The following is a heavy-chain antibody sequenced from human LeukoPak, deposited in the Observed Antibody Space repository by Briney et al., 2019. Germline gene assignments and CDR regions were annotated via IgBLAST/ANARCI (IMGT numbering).Heavy chain of an antibody. CDR2: INSDGSST. V-gene: IGHV3-74*01. J-gene: IGHJ4*02. CDR1: GFTFSSYW. Sequence: GGSLRLSCAASGFTFSSYWMHWVRQATGKGLVWVSRINSDGSSTNYADSVKGRFTISRDNAKNTLYLQMSSLRGEDTAVYYCARHITRAITEDYWGQGALVTVSS. CDR3: ARHITRAITEDY. D-gene: IGHD1-20*01.